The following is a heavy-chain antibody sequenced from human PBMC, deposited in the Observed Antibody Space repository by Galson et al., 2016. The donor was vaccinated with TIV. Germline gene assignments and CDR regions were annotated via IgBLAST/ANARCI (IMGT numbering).Heavy chain of an antibody. CDR2: MSSGGSL. J-gene: IGHJ6*02. Sequence: SLRLSCAASALTVSDNYMTWVRQAPGKGLEWVAIMSSGGSLNYADFVRGRFTVSRDNSKNTLYLQMNRLRTDDTAIYYCTRERRFCGNNCYLSYYYGMDVWSQGTTVTVSS. V-gene: IGHV3-66*02. CDR1: ALTVSDNY. D-gene: IGHD2-21*01. CDR3: TRERRFCGNNCYLSYYYGMDV.